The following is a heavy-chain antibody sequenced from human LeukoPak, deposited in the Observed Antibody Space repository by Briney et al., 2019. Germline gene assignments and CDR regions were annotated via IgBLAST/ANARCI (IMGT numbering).Heavy chain of an antibody. V-gene: IGHV4-39*07. J-gene: IGHJ6*03. CDR1: GGSISSSSDY. Sequence: SETLSLTCTVSGGSISSSSDYWGWIRQAPGKGLEWIGSIYYHENTYYNSSLKSRVTISVDTSKNQFYLKLSSVTAADTAVYYCARGRAIFHHNYYYMDVWGEGTTVTISS. CDR3: ARGRAIFHHNYYYMDV. D-gene: IGHD3-9*01. CDR2: IYYHENT.